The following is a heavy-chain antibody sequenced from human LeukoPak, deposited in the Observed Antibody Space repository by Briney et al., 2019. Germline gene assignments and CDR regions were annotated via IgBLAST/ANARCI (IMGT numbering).Heavy chain of an antibody. Sequence: GASVKVSCKASGYTFTGYYMRRVRQAPGQGLEWMGWINPNSGGTNYAQKFQGRVTMTRDTSISTAYMELSRLRSDDTAVYYCARARIMITFGGVIVPFDYWGQGTLVTVSS. CDR2: INPNSGGT. J-gene: IGHJ4*02. V-gene: IGHV1-2*02. CDR3: ARARIMITFGGVIVPFDY. CDR1: GYTFTGYY. D-gene: IGHD3-16*02.